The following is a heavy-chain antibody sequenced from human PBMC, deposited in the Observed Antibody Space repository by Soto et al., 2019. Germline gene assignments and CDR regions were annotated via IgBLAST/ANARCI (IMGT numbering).Heavy chain of an antibody. J-gene: IGHJ4*02. CDR2: IYYSGST. Sequence: SETLSLTCTVSGGSISSGGYYWSWIRQHPGKGLEWIGYIYYSGSTYYNPSLKSRVTISVDTSKNQFSLKLSSVTAADTAVYYCARVSAHTHNYWGQGTLVTVSS. D-gene: IGHD2-2*02. CDR1: GGSISSGGYY. CDR3: ARVSAHTHNY. V-gene: IGHV4-31*03.